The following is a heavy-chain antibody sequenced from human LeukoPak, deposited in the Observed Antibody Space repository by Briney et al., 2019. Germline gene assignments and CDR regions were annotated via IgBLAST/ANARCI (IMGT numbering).Heavy chain of an antibody. V-gene: IGHV3-15*01. CDR1: GFTFSNAW. CDR3: TTQPSGDCYDY. J-gene: IGHJ4*02. D-gene: IGHD2-15*01. Sequence: PGGSLRLSCAASGFTFSNAWMSWVRQAPGKGLEWVGRIKSKTDGGTTDYAAPVKGRFTISRDDSKNTLYLQMNSLETEDTAVYYCTTQPSGDCYDYWGQGTRVTVSS. CDR2: IKSKTDGGTT.